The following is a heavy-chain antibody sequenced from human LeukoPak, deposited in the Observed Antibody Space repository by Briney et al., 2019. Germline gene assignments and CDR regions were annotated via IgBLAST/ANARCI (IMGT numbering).Heavy chain of an antibody. CDR2: IYSSGTT. CDR3: ARFMGASGFDF. D-gene: IGHD1-26*01. J-gene: IGHJ4*02. V-gene: IGHV3-66*01. Sequence: GGSLRLSCAVSGFSVSRHYMSWVRQPPGKGLEWVSVIYSSGTTYYADSVKGRFTIARDNSKSTAYLQMNSLRVDDTAVYYCARFMGASGFDFWGQGSRVIVSS. CDR1: GFSVSRHY.